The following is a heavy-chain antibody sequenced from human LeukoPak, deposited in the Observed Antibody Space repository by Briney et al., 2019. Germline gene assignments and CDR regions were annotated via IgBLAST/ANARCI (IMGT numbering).Heavy chain of an antibody. Sequence: SVKVSCKASGGTFSSYAISWVRQAPGQGLEWMGGIIPIFGTANYAQKFQGRVTITADESTSTAYMELSSLRSEDTAVYYCARGGSVTVTARGWFDPWCQGTLVTVSS. J-gene: IGHJ5*02. V-gene: IGHV1-69*01. CDR1: GGTFSSYA. D-gene: IGHD4-11*01. CDR3: ARGGSVTVTARGWFDP. CDR2: IIPIFGTA.